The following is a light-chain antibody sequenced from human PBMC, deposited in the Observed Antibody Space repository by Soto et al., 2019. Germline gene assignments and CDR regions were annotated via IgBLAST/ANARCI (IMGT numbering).Light chain of an antibody. CDR2: GAS. CDR3: QQYSYWPPYT. V-gene: IGKV3-15*01. Sequence: EKVMTQSPATLSVSPGERATLSCRASQSVSSNLAWYQQKPGQAPRLLIYGASSRATGIPVRFSGSGSGTEFTLTISSLQSEDFAVYYCQQYSYWPPYTFGQGTKVDI. J-gene: IGKJ2*01. CDR1: QSVSSN.